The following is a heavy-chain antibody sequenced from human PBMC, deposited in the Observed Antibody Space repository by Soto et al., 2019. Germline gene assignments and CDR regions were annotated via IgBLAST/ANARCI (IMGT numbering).Heavy chain of an antibody. V-gene: IGHV4-31*03. D-gene: IGHD1-7*01. J-gene: IGHJ6*02. CDR1: GGSISSGGYY. Sequence: QVQLQESGPGLVKPSQTLSLTCTVSGGSISSGGYYWSWIRQHPGKGLEWIGYIYYSGSTYYNPSLKSRVTISVDTSKNQFSLKPSSVTAADTAVYYCARGSRELLPLGFVSYGMDVWGQGTTVTVSS. CDR2: IYYSGST. CDR3: ARGSRELLPLGFVSYGMDV.